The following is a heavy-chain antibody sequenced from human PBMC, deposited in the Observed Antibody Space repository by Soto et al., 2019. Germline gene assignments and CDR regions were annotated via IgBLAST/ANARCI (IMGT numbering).Heavy chain of an antibody. J-gene: IGHJ4*02. CDR3: AKSDYVWGRNSSYYFDY. CDR2: VTGSGGST. CDR1: GFIFGNYA. V-gene: IGHV3-23*01. Sequence: EVQLLESGGASVQPGGSLRLSCAASGFIFGNYAMTWVRQAPGKGLEWVSAVTGSGGSTYYADSVRGRFIISRDNSRKTLCMQMNARRAEDMAVYYCAKSDYVWGRNSSYYFDYWGQGTLVTVSS. D-gene: IGHD3-16*01.